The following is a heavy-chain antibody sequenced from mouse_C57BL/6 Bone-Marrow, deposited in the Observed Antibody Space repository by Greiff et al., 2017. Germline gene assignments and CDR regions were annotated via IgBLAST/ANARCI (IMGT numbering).Heavy chain of an antibody. J-gene: IGHJ1*03. CDR3: ARQLWLRRDWYFDV. Sequence: QVQLQQSGPELVKPGASVKISCKASGYAFTSSCMNWVKQRPGKGLEWIGRIYPGGGGTNYNGKFKGKATLTADKSSSTAFMKLISLTSEDAAVYFCARQLWLRRDWYFDVWGTGTTVTVSS. CDR1: GYAFTSSC. D-gene: IGHD2-2*01. CDR2: IYPGGGGT. V-gene: IGHV1-82*01.